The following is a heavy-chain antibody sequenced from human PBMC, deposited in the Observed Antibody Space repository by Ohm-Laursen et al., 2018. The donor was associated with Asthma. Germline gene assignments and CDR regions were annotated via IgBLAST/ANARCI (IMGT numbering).Heavy chain of an antibody. V-gene: IGHV3-33*06. CDR1: GFTFSNYG. CDR2: IWYDGIKK. J-gene: IGHJ6*02. Sequence: SLRLSCAASGFTFSNYGMHWVRQAPGKGLEWVAVIWYDGIKKYYADSVKGRFTISRDNSKNTLYLQMNSLRAKDTAVYYCAKQLLWFGELLEDEGDYGMDVWGQGTTVTVSS. CDR3: AKQLLWFGELLEDEGDYGMDV. D-gene: IGHD3-10*01.